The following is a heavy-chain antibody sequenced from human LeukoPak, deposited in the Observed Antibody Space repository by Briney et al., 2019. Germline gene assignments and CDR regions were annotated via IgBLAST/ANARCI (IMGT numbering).Heavy chain of an antibody. V-gene: IGHV3-NL1*01. CDR1: AFTFSSYG. Sequence: GGSLRLSCAASAFTFSSYGMHWVRQAPGKGLEWVSVIYTGGNTYYADSVKGRFTISRDSSKNTLYLQMNSLRAEDTAVYYCAKASGFRPLDYWGQGTLVTVSS. J-gene: IGHJ4*02. D-gene: IGHD3-10*01. CDR3: AKASGFRPLDY. CDR2: IYTGGNT.